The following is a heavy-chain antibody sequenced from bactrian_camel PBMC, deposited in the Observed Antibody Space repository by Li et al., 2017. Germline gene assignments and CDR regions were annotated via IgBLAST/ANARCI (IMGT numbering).Heavy chain of an antibody. V-gene: IGHV3S55*01. CDR3: AISRYCVTLGAAHNY. J-gene: IGHJ4*01. CDR1: EFTDTEFV. D-gene: IGHD1*01. Sequence: QVQLVESGGGSVQTGEVLRLSCAALEFTDTEFVMGWFRQAPGKERAEVARIDSVGTTTYADNVKGRFTISKDTAQNTLNLQMDSLKVEDTAMYYCAISRYCVTLGAAHNYWGQGTQVTVS. CDR2: IDSVGTT.